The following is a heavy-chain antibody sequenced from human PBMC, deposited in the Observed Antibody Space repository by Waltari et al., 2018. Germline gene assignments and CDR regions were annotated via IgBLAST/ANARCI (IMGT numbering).Heavy chain of an antibody. CDR2: IYHSGST. Sequence: QVQLQESGPGLVKPSETLSLTCAVSGYSISSGYYWGWIRQPPGKGLEWIGSIYHSGSTYYNPSLKSRFTISVDTSKNQFSLKLSSVTAADTAVYYCARGEGIAALNWFDPWGQGTLVTVSS. CDR3: ARGEGIAALNWFDP. CDR1: GYSISSGYY. D-gene: IGHD6-13*01. V-gene: IGHV4-38-2*01. J-gene: IGHJ5*02.